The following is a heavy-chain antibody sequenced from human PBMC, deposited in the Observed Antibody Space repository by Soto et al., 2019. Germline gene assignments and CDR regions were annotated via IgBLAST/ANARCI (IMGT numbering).Heavy chain of an antibody. CDR1: GFTFSSYA. Sequence: PGGSLRLSCAASGFTFSSYAMSWVRQAPGKGLEWVSAISGSGGSTYYADSVKGRFTISRDNSKNTLYLQMNSLRAEDTVVYYCAKDFGGDYDFWSGYYPHYYYYGMDVWGQGTTVTVSS. V-gene: IGHV3-23*01. CDR3: AKDFGGDYDFWSGYYPHYYYYGMDV. D-gene: IGHD3-3*01. J-gene: IGHJ6*02. CDR2: ISGSGGST.